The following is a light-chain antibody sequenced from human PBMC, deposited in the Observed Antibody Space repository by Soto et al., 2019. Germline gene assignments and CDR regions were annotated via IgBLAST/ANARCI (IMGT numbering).Light chain of an antibody. CDR3: HQYGKWPPET. CDR2: AAF. Sequence: EIVLTQSPGILSLSPGERATLSCRASQSVSSSYFAWYQQKPGQAPRLLIYAAFSRATGIPARFSGSGSGTEFTLTISSLQSEDFAVYYCHQYGKWPPETSGPGTKVDIK. CDR1: QSVSSSY. J-gene: IGKJ3*01. V-gene: IGKV3-20*01.